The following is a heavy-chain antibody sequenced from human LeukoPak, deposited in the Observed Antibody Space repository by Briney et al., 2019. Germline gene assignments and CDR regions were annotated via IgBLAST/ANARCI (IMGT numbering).Heavy chain of an antibody. CDR1: GGSISSSY. D-gene: IGHD2-2*01. J-gene: IGHJ6*02. Sequence: SETLSLTCTVSGGSISSSYWSWIRQPPGKGLEWIGYIYYSGSTSYNPSLKSRVTISVDTSKNQFSLKLSSVTAADTAVYYCVRGNRCSSTSCQFYYYYGMDVWGRGTTVTVS. CDR2: IYYSGST. CDR3: VRGNRCSSTSCQFYYYYGMDV. V-gene: IGHV4-59*01.